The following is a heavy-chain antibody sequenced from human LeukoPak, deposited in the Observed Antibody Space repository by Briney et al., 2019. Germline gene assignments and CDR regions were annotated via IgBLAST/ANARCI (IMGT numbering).Heavy chain of an antibody. D-gene: IGHD1-1*01. V-gene: IGHV4-34*01. J-gene: IGHJ6*03. CDR3: ARGQLDYYYYYMDV. CDR1: GGSFSGYY. CDR2: INHSGST. Sequence: SETLSLTCAVYGGSFSGYYWSWIRQPPGKGLEWIGEINHSGSTNYNPSLKSRVTISVDAFKNQFSLKLSSVTAADTAVYYCARGQLDYYYYYMDVWGKGTTVTVSS.